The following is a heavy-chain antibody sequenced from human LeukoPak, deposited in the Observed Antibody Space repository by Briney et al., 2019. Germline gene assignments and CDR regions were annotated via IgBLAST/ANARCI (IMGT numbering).Heavy chain of an antibody. CDR1: GDSISTGTYY. V-gene: IGHV4-61*09. J-gene: IGHJ4*02. CDR2: IMIGGNT. Sequence: SETLSLTCTVSGDSISTGTYYWSWIRQPAGKGLEWIGQIMIGGNTDCNPSLKSRLTISLDTSKNQFSLKLNSMTAADTAVYYCARGGYNYGYIYWGQGTLVTVSS. CDR3: ARGGYNYGYIY. D-gene: IGHD5-18*01.